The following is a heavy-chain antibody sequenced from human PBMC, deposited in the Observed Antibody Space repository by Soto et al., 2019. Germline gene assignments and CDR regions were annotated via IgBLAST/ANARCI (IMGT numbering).Heavy chain of an antibody. J-gene: IGHJ4*02. CDR1: GGSISSHY. D-gene: IGHD1-1*01. V-gene: IGHV4-59*11. CDR3: ARTLPNRQLFDS. CDR2: IYNSGRY. Sequence: SETLSLTCTVSGGSISSHYWSWIRQSPDKGLEWIGYIYNSGRYNYNPSLESRLTISIDTSKNQFSLRLASVTAADTAVYYCARTLPNRQLFDSWSQGTLVTVSS.